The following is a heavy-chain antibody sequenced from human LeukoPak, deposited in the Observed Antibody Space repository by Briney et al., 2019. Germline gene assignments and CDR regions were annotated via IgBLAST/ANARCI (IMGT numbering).Heavy chain of an antibody. Sequence: GGSLRLSCAASGFTFSSYGMHWVRQAPGKGLEWVAVIWYDGSNKYYADSVKGRLTISRDNSKNTLYLQMNSLRAEDTAVYYCARDISGWYGGLDYWGQGTLVTVSS. CDR1: GFTFSSYG. CDR3: ARDISGWYGGLDY. D-gene: IGHD6-19*01. V-gene: IGHV3-33*01. CDR2: IWYDGSNK. J-gene: IGHJ4*02.